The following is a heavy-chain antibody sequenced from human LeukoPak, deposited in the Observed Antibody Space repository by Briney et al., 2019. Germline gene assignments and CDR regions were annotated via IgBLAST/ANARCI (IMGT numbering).Heavy chain of an antibody. CDR3: ARDRAAASY. CDR1: GGSISSYY. D-gene: IGHD6-13*01. J-gene: IGHJ4*01. CDR2: IYYSGST. V-gene: IGHV4-59*01. Sequence: SETLSLTCTVSGGSISSYYWSWIRQPPGKGLEWIGYIYYSGSTNYNPSIKSRVTISVDTSNNQFSLKLSSVTAADTAVYYCARDRAAASYWGHGTLVTVSS.